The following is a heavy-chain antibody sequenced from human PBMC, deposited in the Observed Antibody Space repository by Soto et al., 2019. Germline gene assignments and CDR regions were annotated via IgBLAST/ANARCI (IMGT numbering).Heavy chain of an antibody. V-gene: IGHV3-30-3*01. J-gene: IGHJ6*02. CDR1: GFTFSNYA. Sequence: QEQVVESGGGVVQPGRSLRLSCVAFGFTFSNYAIHWVRQGPGKGLEWVAVISYDVNNKDYADSVRGRFTISRDNSKNTLYLQMNSLRAEDTAVYYCARDSSGLDVWGQGTTVTVSS. CDR2: ISYDVNNK. CDR3: ARDSSGLDV.